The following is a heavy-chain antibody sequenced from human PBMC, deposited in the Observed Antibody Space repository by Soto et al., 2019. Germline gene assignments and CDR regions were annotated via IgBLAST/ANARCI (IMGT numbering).Heavy chain of an antibody. D-gene: IGHD3-9*01. J-gene: IGHJ6*02. Sequence: PSETLSLTCTVSGGSIDYYYWSWIRQPPGKGLEWLGYISDSGSTRYNPSLRSRVTISVDTSKNQFSLKLNSVTAADTAVYYCARDSTAWLPYYGIDVWGQGTTVT. V-gene: IGHV4-59*01. CDR1: GGSIDYYY. CDR3: ARDSTAWLPYYGIDV. CDR2: ISDSGST.